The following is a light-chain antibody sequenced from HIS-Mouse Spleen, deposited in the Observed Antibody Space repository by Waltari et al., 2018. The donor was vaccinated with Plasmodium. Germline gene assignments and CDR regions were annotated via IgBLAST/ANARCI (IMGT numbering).Light chain of an antibody. CDR1: ALPKQY. V-gene: IGLV3-10*01. J-gene: IGLJ3*02. Sequence: SYELTQPPSVSVSPGQTARITCSGDALPKQYAYWYQQKSGQATVLVLYEDSKRPSGIPGRFSGSSSGTMATLTISGAQVEDEADYYCYSTDSSGNHRVFGGGTKLTVL. CDR3: YSTDSSGNHRV. CDR2: EDS.